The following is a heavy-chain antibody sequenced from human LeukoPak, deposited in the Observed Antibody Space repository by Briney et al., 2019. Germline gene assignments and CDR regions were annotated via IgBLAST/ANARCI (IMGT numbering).Heavy chain of an antibody. CDR1: GFTFSSYW. D-gene: IGHD2-2*01. Sequence: GGSLRLSCAASGFTFSSYWMSWVRQAPGKGLEWVANIKQDGSEKYYVDSVKGRFTISRGNAKNSLYLQMNSLRAEDTAVYYCARVPAATFRTYYYYYYMDVWGKGTTVTVSS. CDR2: IKQDGSEK. CDR3: ARVPAATFRTYYYYYYMDV. V-gene: IGHV3-7*01. J-gene: IGHJ6*03.